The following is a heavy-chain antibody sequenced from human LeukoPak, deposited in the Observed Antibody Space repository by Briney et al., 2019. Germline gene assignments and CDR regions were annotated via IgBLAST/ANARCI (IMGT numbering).Heavy chain of an antibody. CDR1: GYTFTSYD. V-gene: IGHV1-8*01. CDR2: MNPNSGNT. J-gene: IGHJ6*02. Sequence: ASVKVSCKASGYTFTSYDINWVRQATGQGLEWMGWMNPNSGNTGYAQRFQGRVTMTRNTSISTAYMELSSLRSEDTAVYYCAAPSGTVAPYYYYYYGMDVWGQGTTVTVSS. D-gene: IGHD4-23*01. CDR3: AAPSGTVAPYYYYYYGMDV.